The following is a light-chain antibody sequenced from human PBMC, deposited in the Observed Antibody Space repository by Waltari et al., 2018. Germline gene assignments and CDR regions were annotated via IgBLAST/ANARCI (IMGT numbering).Light chain of an antibody. CDR1: QSVKNN. Sequence: DIQMTQSPSTLSASVGDRVTITCRASQSVKNNLAWYQQKPGKAPKVLIHKASRLESWVPSRVSGSGYGTEFTLTISSLQPDDFATYYCQEYDTLPVTFGGGTKVEIK. J-gene: IGKJ4*01. V-gene: IGKV1-5*03. CDR3: QEYDTLPVT. CDR2: KAS.